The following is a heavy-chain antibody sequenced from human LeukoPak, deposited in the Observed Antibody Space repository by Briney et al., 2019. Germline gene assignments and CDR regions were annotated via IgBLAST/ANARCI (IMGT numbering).Heavy chain of an antibody. CDR3: AEGAENYGDSVIDY. V-gene: IGHV3-23*01. D-gene: IGHD4-17*01. CDR2: ISGSGGST. J-gene: IGHJ4*02. Sequence: PGGSLRLSCAASGFTFSSYAMSWVRQAPGKGLEWVSAISGSGGSTYYADSVKGRYTISRDNSKNTLYLQMNSLRAEDTAVYYCAEGAENYGDSVIDYWGQGTLVIVSS. CDR1: GFTFSSYA.